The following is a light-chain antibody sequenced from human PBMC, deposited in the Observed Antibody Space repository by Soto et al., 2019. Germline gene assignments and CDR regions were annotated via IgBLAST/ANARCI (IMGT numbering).Light chain of an antibody. Sequence: EIVLTQSPGTLSLSPGERATLSCRASQSISSSYLAWYQQRPGQAPRLLIYGASSRATGITDRFSGSGSGTVFTLTISRQDPEDPPVYFRLQHRSLPRKFGQGTKVEVK. CDR1: QSISSSY. CDR2: GAS. V-gene: IGKV3-20*01. CDR3: LQHRSLPRK. J-gene: IGKJ1*01.